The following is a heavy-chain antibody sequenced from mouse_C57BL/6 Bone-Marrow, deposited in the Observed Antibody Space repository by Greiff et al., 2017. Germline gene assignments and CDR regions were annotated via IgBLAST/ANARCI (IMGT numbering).Heavy chain of an antibody. V-gene: IGHV7-3*01. D-gene: IGHD2-10*01. J-gene: IGHJ4*01. Sequence: DVMLVESGGGLVQPGGSLSLSCAASGFTFTDYYMSWVRQPPGKALEWLGFIRNKANGYTTEYSASVKGRFTISRDNSQSILYLQMNALRAEDSATYYCASLLHPMDYWGQGTSVTVSS. CDR1: GFTFTDYY. CDR3: ASLLHPMDY. CDR2: IRNKANGYTT.